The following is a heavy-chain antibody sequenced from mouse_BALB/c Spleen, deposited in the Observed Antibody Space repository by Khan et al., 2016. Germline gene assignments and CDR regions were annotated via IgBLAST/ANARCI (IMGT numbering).Heavy chain of an antibody. D-gene: IGHD2-4*01. J-gene: IGHJ3*01. CDR2: IYPGNSDT. Sequence: EVQLQESGTVLARPGASVKMSCKASGYTFTSYWMTWVKQRPGQGLEWIGAIYPGNSDTSYTQTFKGKAKLTAVTSTSTAYMQLSSLTNEDSAVYYGTREITTGLAWFAYWGQGTLVTVSA. CDR1: GYTFTSYW. V-gene: IGHV1-5*01. CDR3: TREITTGLAWFAY.